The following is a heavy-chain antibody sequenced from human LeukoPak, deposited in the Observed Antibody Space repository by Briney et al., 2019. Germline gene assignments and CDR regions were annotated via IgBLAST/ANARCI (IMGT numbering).Heavy chain of an antibody. V-gene: IGHV4-4*07. CDR2: IYTSGST. Sequence: SETLSLTCTVSGGSISSYYWSWIRQPAGKGLEWIGRIYTSGSTNYNPSLKSRVTISVDTSKNQFSLKLSSVTAADTAVYYCARGRPLYDFWSGYYTGEYFDYWGQGTLVTVSS. CDR3: ARGRPLYDFWSGYYTGEYFDY. D-gene: IGHD3-3*01. CDR1: GGSISSYY. J-gene: IGHJ4*02.